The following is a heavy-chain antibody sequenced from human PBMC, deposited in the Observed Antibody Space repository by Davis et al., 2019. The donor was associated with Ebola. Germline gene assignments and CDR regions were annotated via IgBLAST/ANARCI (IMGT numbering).Heavy chain of an antibody. J-gene: IGHJ4*02. CDR3: AKGSIAVALFDC. V-gene: IGHV4-4*02. CDR1: GGSISSSNW. Sequence: MPSETLSLTCAVSGGSISSSNWWSWVRQPPGKGLEWIGEIYHSGSTNYNPSLKSRVTISVDKSKNQFSLKLSSVTAADTAVYHCAKGSIAVALFDCWGQGTLVTVSS. CDR2: IYHSGST. D-gene: IGHD6-19*01.